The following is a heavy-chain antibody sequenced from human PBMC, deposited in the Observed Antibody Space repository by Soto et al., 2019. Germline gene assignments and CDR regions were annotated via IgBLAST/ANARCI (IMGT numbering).Heavy chain of an antibody. V-gene: IGHV4-4*02. CDR2: IYHSGSV. CDR3: ARYNAASGTYYFDY. J-gene: IGHJ4*02. CDR1: GGSVSSTYW. D-gene: IGHD6-13*01. Sequence: PSETLSLTCAVSGGSVSSTYWWSWVRKPPGKGLEWIGEIYHSGSVNYNPSLKSRVTISVDNSKNQFSLNLNSVTAADTAVYYCARYNAASGTYYFDYWGQGTLVTVSS.